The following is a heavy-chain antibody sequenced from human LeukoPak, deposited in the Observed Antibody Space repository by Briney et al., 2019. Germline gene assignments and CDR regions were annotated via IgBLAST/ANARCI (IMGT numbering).Heavy chain of an antibody. CDR1: GASISSYY. CDR2: IYTSGST. J-gene: IGHJ6*03. Sequence: SETLSLTCTFSGASISSYYWSWIRQPAGKGLEWIGRIYTSGSTNYNPSLKSRVTMSVDTSKNQFSLKLSSVTAADTAVYYCARDNYGSGSYFDRYYYYYMDVWGKGTTVTVSS. V-gene: IGHV4-4*07. CDR3: ARDNYGSGSYFDRYYYYYMDV. D-gene: IGHD3-10*01.